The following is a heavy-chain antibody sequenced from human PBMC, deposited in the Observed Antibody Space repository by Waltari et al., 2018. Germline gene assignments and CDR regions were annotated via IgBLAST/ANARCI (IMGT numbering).Heavy chain of an antibody. CDR2: SYYSGST. CDR3: ASYMYNWNEGGDY. J-gene: IGHJ4*02. CDR1: GGSISSSSYY. Sequence: QLQLQESGPGLVKPSETLSLTCTVSGGSISSSSYYWGWIRQPPGKGLEWIGSSYYSGSTYYNPSLKSRVTISVDTSKNQFSLKLSSVTAADTAVYYCASYMYNWNEGGDYWGQGTLVTVSS. V-gene: IGHV4-39*01. D-gene: IGHD1-20*01.